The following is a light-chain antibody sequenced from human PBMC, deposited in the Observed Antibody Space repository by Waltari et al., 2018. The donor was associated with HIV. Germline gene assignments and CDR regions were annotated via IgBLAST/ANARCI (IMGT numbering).Light chain of an antibody. J-gene: IGLJ3*02. Sequence: QSVLTQPPSASGPPGQMVTISCSGSSSNIPTNTVNWYQQLPGTAPKLLIYTNNQRPSGVPARFSGSKSGTSASLAISGLQSDDDADYYCATLDDSLNGWVFGGGTRLTVL. CDR2: TNN. CDR1: SSNIPTNT. V-gene: IGLV1-44*01. CDR3: ATLDDSLNGWV.